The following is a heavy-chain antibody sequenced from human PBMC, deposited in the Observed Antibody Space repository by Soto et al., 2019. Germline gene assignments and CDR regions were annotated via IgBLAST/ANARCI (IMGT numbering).Heavy chain of an antibody. D-gene: IGHD6-6*01. CDR1: GFSFSYYG. CDR3: AKGGSFDI. J-gene: IGHJ4*02. CDR2: ITHDRYNR. Sequence: QVQLVESGGSVVQPGGSRRLSCAASGFSFSYYGLHWVRQAPGKGLEWLALITHDRYNRYYADSVKGRFTISRDNSKNTIFLQMNSLKSEDTAVYYCAKGGSFDIWGQGTPVTVSS. V-gene: IGHV3-30*18.